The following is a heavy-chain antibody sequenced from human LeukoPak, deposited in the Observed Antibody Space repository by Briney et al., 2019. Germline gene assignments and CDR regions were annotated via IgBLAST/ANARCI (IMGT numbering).Heavy chain of an antibody. J-gene: IGHJ4*02. CDR1: GFTFTNAW. CDR2: IKSKTDGGTT. D-gene: IGHD3-10*01. CDR3: TTVTLRPVGL. V-gene: IGHV3-15*05. Sequence: GGSLRLSCAASGFTFTNAWMSWVRQAPGKGLEWVGRIKSKTDGGTTDYTAPVKGRFTISRDDSKNTLFLQVNSLKIEDTAVYYCTTVTLRPVGLWGQGTLVTVSS.